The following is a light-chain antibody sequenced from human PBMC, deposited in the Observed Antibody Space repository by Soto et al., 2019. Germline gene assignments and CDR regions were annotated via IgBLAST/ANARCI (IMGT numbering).Light chain of an antibody. CDR2: GAS. CDR3: QQYGSSPWT. CDR1: QSVSTNY. J-gene: IGKJ1*01. V-gene: IGKV3-20*01. Sequence: EIVLTQSPGTLSLSPGERATLSCRASQSVSTNYLAWYQQQPGQAPRLLIYGASSRATGTPDRFSGSGSGTDFTLNISRLEPEDFAVDYCQQYGSSPWTVGQGTKVEIK.